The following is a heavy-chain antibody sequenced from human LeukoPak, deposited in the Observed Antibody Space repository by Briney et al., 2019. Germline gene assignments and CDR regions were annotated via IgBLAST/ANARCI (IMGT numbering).Heavy chain of an antibody. D-gene: IGHD1-1*01. V-gene: IGHV3-15*07. Sequence: GGSLRLSCAASGFSFSDTWMNWVRQAPGKGLEWVGLIKRKTDDGTTDYAAPEKGRFTISRDDSKNTLYLQMNSLKTEDTAVYYCTTQSGAWNFDYWGQGTMVTVSS. CDR2: IKRKTDDGTT. J-gene: IGHJ4*02. CDR3: TTQSGAWNFDY. CDR1: GFSFSDTW.